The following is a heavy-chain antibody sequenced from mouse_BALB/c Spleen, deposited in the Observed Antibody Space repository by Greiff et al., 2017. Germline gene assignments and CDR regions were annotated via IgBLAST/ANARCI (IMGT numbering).Heavy chain of an antibody. CDR1: GFNIKDYY. CDR3: TALYYGSSPYYFDY. J-gene: IGHJ2*01. D-gene: IGHD1-1*01. CDR2: IDPENGDT. Sequence: EVQLHQSGAELVRPGASVKLSCTASGFNIKDYYMHWVKQRPEQGLEWIGWIDPENGDTEYSPKFQGKATMTADTSSNTAYLQLSSLTSEDTAVYYCTALYYGSSPYYFDYWGQGTTLTVSS. V-gene: IGHV14-4*02.